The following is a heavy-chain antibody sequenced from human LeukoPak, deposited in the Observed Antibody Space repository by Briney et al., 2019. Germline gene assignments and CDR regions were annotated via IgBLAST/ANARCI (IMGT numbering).Heavy chain of an antibody. CDR3: ARGRGYSYGPYYFDY. CDR2: INPNSGGT. D-gene: IGHD5-18*01. J-gene: IGHJ4*02. V-gene: IGHV1-2*02. CDR1: GYTFTGYY. Sequence: ASVKVSCKASGYTFTGYYMHWVRQAPGQGLEWMGWINPNSGGTNYAQKFQGRVTMTRDTSISTAYMELSRLRSEDTAVYYCARGRGYSYGPYYFDYWGQGTLVTVSS.